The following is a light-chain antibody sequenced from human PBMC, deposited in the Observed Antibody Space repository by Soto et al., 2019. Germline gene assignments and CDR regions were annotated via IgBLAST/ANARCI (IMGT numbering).Light chain of an antibody. CDR3: QHHDSPPPT. CDR1: PSVLYSSNNKNY. Sequence: DIVMTQSPDSLAVSLGERATINCKSSPSVLYSSNNKNYLAWYQQKPGQPPKLLIYWASTRESGVPDRFSGSGSGTDSTLTNSSLQAEDVAVYYCQHHDSPPPTFGQGTKVEIK. J-gene: IGKJ1*01. CDR2: WAS. V-gene: IGKV4-1*01.